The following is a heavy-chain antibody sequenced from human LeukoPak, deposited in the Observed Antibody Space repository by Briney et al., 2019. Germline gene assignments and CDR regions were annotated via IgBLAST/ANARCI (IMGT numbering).Heavy chain of an antibody. CDR3: ARDRCGGDCPLDY. D-gene: IGHD2-21*02. CDR1: GGSISSYY. Sequence: SETLSLTCTVSGGSISSYYWSWIRQPPGKGLEWVGYIYYSGSTNYTPSLKSRVTISVARSKNQFSLRLSSVTAADTAVYYCARDRCGGDCPLDYWGQGTLVTVSS. V-gene: IGHV4-59*12. CDR2: IYYSGST. J-gene: IGHJ4*02.